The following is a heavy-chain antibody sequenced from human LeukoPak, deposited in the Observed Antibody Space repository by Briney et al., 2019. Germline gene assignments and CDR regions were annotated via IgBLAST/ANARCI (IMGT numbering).Heavy chain of an antibody. CDR2: MNPNSGNT. D-gene: IGHD2-2*02. J-gene: IGHJ1*01. Sequence: ASVKVSCKASGYTFTSYDINWVRQATGQGLEWMGWMNPNSGNTGYAQKFQGRVTMTRNTSISTAYMELSSLRSEDTAVYYCARDGTLDCSSTSCYSGEYFQHWGQGTLVTVSS. CDR3: ARDGTLDCSSTSCYSGEYFQH. V-gene: IGHV1-8*01. CDR1: GYTFTSYD.